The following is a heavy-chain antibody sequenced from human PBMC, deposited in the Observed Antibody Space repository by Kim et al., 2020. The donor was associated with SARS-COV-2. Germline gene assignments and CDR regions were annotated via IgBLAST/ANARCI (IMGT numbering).Heavy chain of an antibody. V-gene: IGHV4-34*01. Sequence: SETLSLTCAVYGGSFSGYYWSWIRQPPGKGLEWIGEINHSGSTNYNPSLKSRVTISVDTSKNQFSLKLSSVTAADTAVYFCASASAGSSSSGYCYVMDV. CDR2: INHSGST. CDR1: GGSFSGYY. J-gene: IGHJ6*01. D-gene: IGHD6-6*01. CDR3: ASASAGSSSSGYCYVMDV.